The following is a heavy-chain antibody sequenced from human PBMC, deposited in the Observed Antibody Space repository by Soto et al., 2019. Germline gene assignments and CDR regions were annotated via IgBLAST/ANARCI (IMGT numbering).Heavy chain of an antibody. V-gene: IGHV4-4*07. CDR3: ARDLVSRDFWSGYYTDWLDP. Sequence: SETLSLTCTVSGGSISSYYWSWIRQPAGKGLEWIGRIYTSGSTNYNPSLKSRVTMSVDTSKNQFSLKLSSVTAADTAVYYCARDLVSRDFWSGYYTDWLDPWGQGTMVTVSS. D-gene: IGHD3-3*01. CDR2: IYTSGST. CDR1: GGSISSYY. J-gene: IGHJ5*02.